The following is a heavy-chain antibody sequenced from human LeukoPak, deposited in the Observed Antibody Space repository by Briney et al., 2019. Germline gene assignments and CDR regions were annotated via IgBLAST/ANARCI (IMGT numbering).Heavy chain of an antibody. Sequence: SETLSLTCTVSGGSISSSSYYWGWIRQPPGKGLEWIGSIYYSGSTYYNPSLKSRVTISVDTSKNQFSLKLSSVTAADTAVYYCARPLYCSSTSCYTDLHAFDIWGQGTMVTVSS. CDR3: ARPLYCSSTSCYTDLHAFDI. CDR1: GGSISSSSYY. D-gene: IGHD2-2*02. V-gene: IGHV4-39*01. J-gene: IGHJ3*02. CDR2: IYYSGST.